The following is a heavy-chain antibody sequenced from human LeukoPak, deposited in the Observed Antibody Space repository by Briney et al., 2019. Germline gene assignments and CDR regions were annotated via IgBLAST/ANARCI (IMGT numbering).Heavy chain of an antibody. CDR1: GFTVSSNY. D-gene: IGHD4-17*01. J-gene: IGHJ4*02. CDR3: ARARGYGDYVDY. Sequence: PGGSLRLSCAASGFTVSSNYMSWVRQAPRKGLEWVSVIYSGGSTYYADSVKGRFTIFRDNSKNTLYLQMNSLRAEDTAVYYCARARGYGDYVDYWGQGALVTVSS. V-gene: IGHV3-53*01. CDR2: IYSGGST.